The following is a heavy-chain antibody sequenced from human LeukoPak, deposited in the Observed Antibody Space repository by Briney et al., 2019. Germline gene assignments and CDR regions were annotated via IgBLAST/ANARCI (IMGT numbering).Heavy chain of an antibody. J-gene: IGHJ4*02. Sequence: GGSLRLSCAASGFTFSSYSMNWVRQAPGKGLEWVSSISSSSSYIYYADSVKGRFTISRDNAKDWLYLQMSNLRDEDTAVYYCTRGQCNGRVCYSSLYDSWGQGTLVTVSS. CDR2: ISSSSSYI. D-gene: IGHD2-8*02. CDR1: GFTFSSYS. V-gene: IGHV3-21*01. CDR3: TRGQCNGRVCYSSLYDS.